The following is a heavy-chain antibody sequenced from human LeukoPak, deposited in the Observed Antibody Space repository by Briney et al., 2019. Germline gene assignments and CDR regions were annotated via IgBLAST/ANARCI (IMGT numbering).Heavy chain of an antibody. CDR2: ISGSGGST. CDR1: GFTFRSSE. D-gene: IGHD3-10*01. CDR3: ARSMDYYGSGTWFDP. J-gene: IGHJ5*02. V-gene: IGHV3-23*01. Sequence: GGSLRLSCAASGFTFRSSEMNWVRQAPGKGLEWVSAISGSGGSTYYADSVKGRFTISRDHSKNTLYLQMNSLRAEDTAVYYCARSMDYYGSGTWFDPWGQGTLVTVSS.